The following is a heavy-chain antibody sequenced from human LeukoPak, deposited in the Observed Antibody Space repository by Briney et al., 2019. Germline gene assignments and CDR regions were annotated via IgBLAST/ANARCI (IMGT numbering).Heavy chain of an antibody. CDR3: ARVYYDSSGYYPPYFDY. D-gene: IGHD3-22*01. J-gene: IGHJ4*02. CDR1: GFTVSSYA. V-gene: IGHV3-23*01. CDR2: ISGSGGST. Sequence: GGSLRLSCAASGFTVSSYAMSWVRQAPGKGLEWVSAISGSGGSTYYADSVKGRFTISRDNSKSTLYLQMNSLRAEDTAVYYCARVYYDSSGYYPPYFDYWGQGTLVTVSS.